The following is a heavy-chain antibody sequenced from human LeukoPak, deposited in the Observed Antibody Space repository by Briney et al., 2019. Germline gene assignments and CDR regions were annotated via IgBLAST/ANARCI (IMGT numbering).Heavy chain of an antibody. CDR2: IYTSGST. CDR3: AISFRSSLHELDAFDI. CDR1: GGSISSGSYY. D-gene: IGHD6-13*01. J-gene: IGHJ3*02. V-gene: IGHV4-61*02. Sequence: NTSETLSLTCTVSGGSISSGSYYWSWIRQPAGKGLEWIGRIYTSGSTNYNPSLKSRVTISVDTSKNQFSLKLSSLTAADTAVYYCAISFRSSLHELDAFDIWGQGTMVTVSS.